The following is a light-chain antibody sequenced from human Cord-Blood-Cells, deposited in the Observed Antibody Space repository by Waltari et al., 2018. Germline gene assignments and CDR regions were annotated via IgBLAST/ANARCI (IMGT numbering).Light chain of an antibody. CDR2: LEGSGSY. J-gene: IGLJ3*02. V-gene: IGLV4-60*03. Sequence: QPVLTQSSSASASLGSSVKLTCTLSSGHSSYIIAWHQQQPGKAPRYLMKLEGSGSYNRGGGVPDRFSGSSSGADSYLTISNLQSEDEAGYYCETWDSNTRVFGGGTKLTVL. CDR3: ETWDSNTRV. CDR1: SGHSSYI.